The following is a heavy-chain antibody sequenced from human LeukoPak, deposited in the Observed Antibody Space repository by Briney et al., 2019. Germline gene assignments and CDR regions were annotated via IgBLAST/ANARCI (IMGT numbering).Heavy chain of an antibody. Sequence: ASVKVSCKASGYTSTTYHMHWVRQAPGQGLEWMGIINPNGGSTNYAEKFQGRVTMTRDTSTSTVYMELRSLRSEDTAVYYCTRGGNYYDSSMDVWGQGTTVTVSS. CDR2: INPNGGST. V-gene: IGHV1-46*01. J-gene: IGHJ6*02. CDR1: GYTSTTYH. CDR3: TRGGNYYDSSMDV. D-gene: IGHD3-22*01.